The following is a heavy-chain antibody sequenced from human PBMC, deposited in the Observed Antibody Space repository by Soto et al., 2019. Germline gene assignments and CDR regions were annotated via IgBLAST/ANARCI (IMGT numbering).Heavy chain of an antibody. J-gene: IGHJ3*02. Sequence: SETLSLTCAVYGGSFSGYYWSWIRQPQGKGLEWIGEINHSGSTNYNPTPKRRVTISVDTSKNQFSQKLSSVTAAHTAVYYCARERGRDAFDIWGQGTMVTVSS. CDR2: INHSGST. CDR1: GGSFSGYY. V-gene: IGHV4-34*01. CDR3: ARERGRDAFDI. D-gene: IGHD3-10*01.